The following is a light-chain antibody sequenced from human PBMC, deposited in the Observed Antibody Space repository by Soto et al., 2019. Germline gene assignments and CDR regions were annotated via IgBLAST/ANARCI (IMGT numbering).Light chain of an antibody. CDR2: AAS. J-gene: IGKJ5*01. V-gene: IGKV1-39*01. CDR1: QTIGNF. Sequence: DIQMTQSPSSLSASLGDRVTITCRASQTIGNFLNWYQQKPGRAPELLVYAASSLQSGVPSRFTGGGSGTHFTLTISGLQPADFPTYFCQQSYNTPITFGQGTRLEIK. CDR3: QQSYNTPIT.